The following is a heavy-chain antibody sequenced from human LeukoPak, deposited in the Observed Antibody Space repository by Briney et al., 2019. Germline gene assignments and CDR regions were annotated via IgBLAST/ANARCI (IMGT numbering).Heavy chain of an antibody. D-gene: IGHD3-10*01. V-gene: IGHV3-30*02. J-gene: IGHJ4*02. CDR2: TRFDGNRI. Sequence: GGSLRLSCAAPGFTFNSYGMHWARQAPGKGLEWVAFTRFDGNRIYNTESVKGRFTISRDKSKNTVYLEMNSLRAEDTAVYYCAKDKSGTLLLWFGELPDYWGQGTLVTVSS. CDR1: GFTFNSYG. CDR3: AKDKSGTLLLWFGELPDY.